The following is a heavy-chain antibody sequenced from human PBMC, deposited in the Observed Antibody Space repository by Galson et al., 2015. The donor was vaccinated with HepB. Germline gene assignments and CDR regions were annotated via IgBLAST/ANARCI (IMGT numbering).Heavy chain of an antibody. CDR1: GFTFSSYG. J-gene: IGHJ4*02. CDR2: ISYDEINE. V-gene: IGHV3-30*18. CDR3: AKDYKGRQATYYFDY. Sequence: SLRLSCAASGFTFSSYGMHWVRQAPGKGLEWVAVISYDEINENYADSVKGRFTVSRDNSKNTVYLQMNSLRVEDTAVYYCAKDYKGRQATYYFDYWGQGTLVTVSS. D-gene: IGHD1-1*01.